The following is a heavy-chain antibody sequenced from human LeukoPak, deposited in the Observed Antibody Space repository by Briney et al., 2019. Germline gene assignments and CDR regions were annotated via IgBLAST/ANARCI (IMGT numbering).Heavy chain of an antibody. CDR2: INQSGST. CDR3: ARSHCSSTSCYVRY. J-gene: IGHJ4*02. V-gene: IGHV4-34*01. D-gene: IGHD2-2*01. Sequence: SETLSLTCAAYGGSFSGYYWSWIRQPPGKGLEWIGEINQSGSTNYNPSLKSRVTISVDTSKNQFSLKLSSVTAADTAVYYCARSHCSSTSCYVRYWGQGTLVTVSS. CDR1: GGSFSGYY.